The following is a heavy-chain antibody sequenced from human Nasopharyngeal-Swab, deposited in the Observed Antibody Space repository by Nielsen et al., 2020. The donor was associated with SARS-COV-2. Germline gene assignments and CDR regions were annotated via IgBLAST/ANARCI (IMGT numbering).Heavy chain of an antibody. D-gene: IGHD6-13*01. CDR1: GFSFSSYW. CDR3: ARAHNSWPAFFDY. V-gene: IGHV3-74*01. Sequence: GGSLRLSCAASGFSFSSYWMHWVRQAPGKGLVWVSRINSYGSYTSYADSVKGRFTISRDNAKNTLYLQMNSLRAEDTAVYYCARAHNSWPAFFDYWGQGTLVTVSS. J-gene: IGHJ4*02. CDR2: INSYGSYT.